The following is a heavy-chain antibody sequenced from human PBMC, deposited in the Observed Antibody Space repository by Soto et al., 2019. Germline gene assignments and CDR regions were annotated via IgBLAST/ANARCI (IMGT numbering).Heavy chain of an antibody. CDR2: IIPIFGTA. CDR3: ARVPRAYGGNSPYYFDY. J-gene: IGHJ4*02. D-gene: IGHD2-15*01. Sequence: SVKVSCKASGGTFSSYAISWVRQAPGQGLEWMGGIIPIFGTANYAQKFQGRVTITADESTSTAYMELSSQRSEDTAVYYCARVPRAYGGNSPYYFDYWGQGTLVTVSS. V-gene: IGHV1-69*13. CDR1: GGTFSSYA.